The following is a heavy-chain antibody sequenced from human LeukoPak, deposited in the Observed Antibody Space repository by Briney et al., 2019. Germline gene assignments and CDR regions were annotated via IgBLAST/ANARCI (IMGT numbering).Heavy chain of an antibody. Sequence: QTGGSLRLSCAASGFTVSSNYMSWVRQAPGKGLEWVSVIYSGGSTYYADSVKGRFTISRDNSKNTLYLQINSLRAEDTAVYYCARSPPGEAPGGHAFDIWGQGTMVTVSS. CDR2: IYSGGST. J-gene: IGHJ3*02. CDR3: ARSPPGEAPGGHAFDI. D-gene: IGHD3-10*01. V-gene: IGHV3-53*01. CDR1: GFTVSSNY.